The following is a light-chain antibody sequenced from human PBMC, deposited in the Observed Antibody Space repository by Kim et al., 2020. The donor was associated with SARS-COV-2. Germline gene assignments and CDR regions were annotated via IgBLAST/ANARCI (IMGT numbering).Light chain of an antibody. J-gene: IGLJ2*01. V-gene: IGLV3-19*01. CDR1: SLRVYY. Sequence: SSELTQDPAVSGALGQTVTITCQGDSLRVYYASWYQQKPGQAPLLVFYDKNSRPSGIPDRFSGSSSGNTASLTITGAQAEDEADSYCNSRDSSGYHVVFGGGTQVTVL. CDR2: DKN. CDR3: NSRDSSGYHVV.